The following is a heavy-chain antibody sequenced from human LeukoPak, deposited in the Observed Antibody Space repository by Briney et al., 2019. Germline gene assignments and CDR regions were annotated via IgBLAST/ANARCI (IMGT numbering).Heavy chain of an antibody. CDR2: IYSSGIT. D-gene: IGHD3-10*01. V-gene: IGHV4-4*07. J-gene: IGHJ6*02. CDR1: GGPISSYY. Sequence: PSETLSLTCIVSGGPISSYYWTWIRQPAGMGLEWIGRIYSSGITNINPSLKSRVTMSVDTSKNQLSLKLSSVTAADTAVYYCARAPGSGYGMDVWGQGTTVTVSS. CDR3: ARAPGSGYGMDV.